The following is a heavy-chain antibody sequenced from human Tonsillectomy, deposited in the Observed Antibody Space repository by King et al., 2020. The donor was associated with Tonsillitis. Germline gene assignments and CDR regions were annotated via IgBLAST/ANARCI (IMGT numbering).Heavy chain of an antibody. J-gene: IGHJ6*03. Sequence: QLQESGPGLVKPSETLSLTCTVSSGSISSASYYWGWIRLPPGMGLEWIGSVYYSGRPYYNPSRKSRGTISVDTSKNQFSLKLSTVTAADTAVYYCARIQWLANYYYYFMDVWGKGTTVTVSS. CDR2: VYYSGRP. CDR1: SGSISSASYY. V-gene: IGHV4-39*01. D-gene: IGHD6-19*01. CDR3: ARIQWLANYYYYFMDV.